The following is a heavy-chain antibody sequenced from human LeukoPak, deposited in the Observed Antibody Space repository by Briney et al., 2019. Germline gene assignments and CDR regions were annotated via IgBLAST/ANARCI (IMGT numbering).Heavy chain of an antibody. V-gene: IGHV3-23*01. D-gene: IGHD6-13*01. CDR2: ISGSTGNT. CDR1: GFTFSNFA. CDR3: ARDMIAAAGTSFGY. Sequence: GGSLRLSCAASGFTFSNFAMSWVRQAPGKGLEWVSAISGSTGNTYYADSVKGRFTISRDNSKNTVYLQMNSLRAEDTAVYYCARDMIAAAGTSFGYWGQGTLVTVSS. J-gene: IGHJ4*02.